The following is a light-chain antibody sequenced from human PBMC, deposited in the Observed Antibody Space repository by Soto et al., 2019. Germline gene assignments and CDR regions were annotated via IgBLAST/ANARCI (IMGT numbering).Light chain of an antibody. CDR3: CSYAGSYSYV. V-gene: IGLV2-11*01. J-gene: IGLJ1*01. Sequence: QSAPTQPRSVSGSTGQSVAISCTGTSSDVGGYNYVSWYQQHPGKAPKLMIYDVTKRPSGVPDRFSASKSGNTASLTISGLQADDEADYYCCSYAGSYSYVFGTGTKVT. CDR2: DVT. CDR1: SSDVGGYNY.